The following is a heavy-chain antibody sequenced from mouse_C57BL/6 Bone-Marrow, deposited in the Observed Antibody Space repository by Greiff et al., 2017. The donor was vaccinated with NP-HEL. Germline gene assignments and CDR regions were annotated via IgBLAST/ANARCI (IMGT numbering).Heavy chain of an antibody. V-gene: IGHV1-82*01. Sequence: QVQLQQSGPELVKPGASVKISCKASGYAFSRSWMNWVKQRPGKGLEWIGRIYPGDGDTNYNGKFKGKATLTAAKSSSTAYMQLSSLTSDDSAVYYCASSYYYYLDYWGQGTTLTVSS. CDR1: GYAFSRSW. J-gene: IGHJ2*01. CDR2: IYPGDGDT. CDR3: ASSYYYYLDY. D-gene: IGHD1-1*01.